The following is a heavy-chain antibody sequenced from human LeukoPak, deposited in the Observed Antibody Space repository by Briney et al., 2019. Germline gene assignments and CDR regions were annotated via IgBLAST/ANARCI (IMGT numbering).Heavy chain of an antibody. CDR1: GLTFSSSC. V-gene: IGHV3-33*01. J-gene: IGHJ5*02. D-gene: IGHD1-14*01. CDR3: ATGDHPKPDFDP. CDR2: ILYDGSNQ. Sequence: GGSLRLCCAASGLTFSSSCMHWFRQASGKGMEGVAVILYDGSNQYYGDSVKGRFTISRDNFKNTLYLQMNSLGAEDTAVYYCATGDHPKPDFDPGGQGTLVTVSS.